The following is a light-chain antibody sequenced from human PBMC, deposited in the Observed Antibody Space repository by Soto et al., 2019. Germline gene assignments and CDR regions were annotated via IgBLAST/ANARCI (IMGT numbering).Light chain of an antibody. V-gene: IGKV1-5*01. CDR3: QQYNRCSRS. Sequence: FQFTQPPSTLSGSVVDRVTITRLGSYNISSWVDWYQQKPGQAPKLLIYVGSKLQSGVPSRFSGSGSGTEFTLNISSLQPDDFATYYCQQYNRCSRSFGQGTKVDIK. CDR1: YNISSW. J-gene: IGKJ1*01. CDR2: VGS.